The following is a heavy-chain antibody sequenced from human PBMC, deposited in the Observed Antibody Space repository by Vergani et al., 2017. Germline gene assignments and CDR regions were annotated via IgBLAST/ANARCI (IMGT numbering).Heavy chain of an antibody. CDR3: ARGETRTDWFDP. CDR1: GVSIQSGSFY. J-gene: IGHJ5*02. CDR2: VYPSWST. D-gene: IGHD3/OR15-3a*01. Sequence: QVQLHESGPGLVKPSETLSLIFSVSGVSIQSGSFYLTWIRQAAERRLEGRGRVYPSWSTNYNPSLNGRVTIFVDKSKNLLSLRLNSVTAADTAVYYCARGETRTDWFDPWGQGTLVTVSS. V-gene: IGHV4-61*02.